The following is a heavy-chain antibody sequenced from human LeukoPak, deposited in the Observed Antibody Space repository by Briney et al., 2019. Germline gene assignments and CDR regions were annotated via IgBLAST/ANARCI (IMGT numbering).Heavy chain of an antibody. Sequence: ASVKVSCKASGYTFTGYYMHWVRQAPGQGLEWMGWMNPNSGNTGYAQKFQGRVTMTRNTSISTAYMELSSLRSEDTAVYYCARGKADCSSTSCYSAPYGMDVWGQGTTVTVSS. D-gene: IGHD2-2*01. CDR2: MNPNSGNT. CDR1: GYTFTGYY. V-gene: IGHV1-8*02. J-gene: IGHJ6*02. CDR3: ARGKADCSSTSCYSAPYGMDV.